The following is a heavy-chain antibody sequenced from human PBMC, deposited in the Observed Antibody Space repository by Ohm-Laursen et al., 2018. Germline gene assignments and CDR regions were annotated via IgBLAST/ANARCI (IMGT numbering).Heavy chain of an antibody. D-gene: IGHD3-10*01. CDR1: GFTVSSNY. V-gene: IGHV3-53*01. CDR2: VYSGGST. Sequence: SLRLSCTASGFTVSSNYMSWVRQAPGKGLEWVSVVYSGGSTYYADSVKGRFTISRDNFKNTLYLQMNSLRVEDTAVYYCARDRGHFDYWGQGALVTVSS. J-gene: IGHJ4*02. CDR3: ARDRGHFDY.